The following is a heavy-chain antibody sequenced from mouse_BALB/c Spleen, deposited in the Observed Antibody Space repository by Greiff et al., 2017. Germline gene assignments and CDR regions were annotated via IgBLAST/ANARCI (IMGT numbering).Heavy chain of an antibody. V-gene: IGHV5-4*02. CDR1: GFTFSDYY. CDR3: ARGDGNYPSY. Sequence: EVMLVESGGGLVKPGGSLKLSCAASGFTFSDYYMYWVRQTPEKRLEWVATISDGGSYTYYPDSVKGRFTISRDNAKNNLYLQMSSLKSEDTAMYYCARGDGNYPSYWGQGTTLTVSS. J-gene: IGHJ2*01. D-gene: IGHD2-1*01. CDR2: ISDGGSYT.